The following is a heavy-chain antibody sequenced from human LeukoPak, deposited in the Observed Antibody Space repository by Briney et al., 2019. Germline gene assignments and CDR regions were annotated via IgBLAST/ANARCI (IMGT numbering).Heavy chain of an antibody. Sequence: ASVTVSCTSSGYTFTIYYMHWVRQAPGQGMEWMGIINPSGGSTSYAQKFQGRGTMTRDTSTSTVYMELSSLRSEDTAVYYCARGPSGGFGEFHIGYYFDYWGQGTLVTVSS. D-gene: IGHD3-10*01. V-gene: IGHV1-46*01. CDR2: INPSGGST. CDR3: ARGPSGGFGEFHIGYYFDY. CDR1: GYTFTIYY. J-gene: IGHJ4*02.